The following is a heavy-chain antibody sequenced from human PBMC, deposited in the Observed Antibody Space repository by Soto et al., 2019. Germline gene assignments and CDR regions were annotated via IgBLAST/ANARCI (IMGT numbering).Heavy chain of an antibody. CDR1: AGSISTTNW. D-gene: IGHD3-10*01. Sequence: SETLSLTCAVSAGSISTTNWYVWVRQPPGMGLEWIGEIYHTGTTTYNPSLRSRVTMSVDTSKNQFSLRLSFVTAADTAVYYCATSSGSAYGLDVWGPGATVTVSS. J-gene: IGHJ6*02. CDR3: ATSSGSAYGLDV. CDR2: IYHTGTT. V-gene: IGHV4-4*02.